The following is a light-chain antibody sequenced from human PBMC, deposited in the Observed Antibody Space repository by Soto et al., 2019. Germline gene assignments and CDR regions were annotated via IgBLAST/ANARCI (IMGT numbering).Light chain of an antibody. CDR3: SSYTSSSTLL. V-gene: IGLV2-14*01. CDR2: DVS. CDR1: SSDVGGYNY. J-gene: IGLJ1*01. Sequence: QSALTQPASVSGSPGQSITISCTGTSSDVGGYNYVSWYQQHPGKAPKLMIYDVSNWPSGVSNRFSGSKSGNTASLTISGLQAEDEADYYCSSYTSSSTLLFGTGTKLTVL.